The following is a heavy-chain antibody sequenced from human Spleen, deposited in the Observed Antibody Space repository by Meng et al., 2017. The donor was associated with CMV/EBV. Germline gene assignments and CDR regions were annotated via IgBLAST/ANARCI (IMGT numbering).Heavy chain of an antibody. V-gene: IGHV4-30-4*08. D-gene: IGHD6-13*01. CDR2: IYYSGST. CDR1: GGSISSGDYY. CDR3: ARDFIAAAGRGYYFDY. Sequence: VELQGSGPGLVKPSQTLSLTCTVSGGSISSGDYYWSWIRQPPGKGLEWIGYIYYSGSTYYNPSLKSRVTISVDTSKNQFSLKLSSVTAADTPVYYCARDFIAAAGRGYYFDYWGQGTLVTVSS. J-gene: IGHJ4*02.